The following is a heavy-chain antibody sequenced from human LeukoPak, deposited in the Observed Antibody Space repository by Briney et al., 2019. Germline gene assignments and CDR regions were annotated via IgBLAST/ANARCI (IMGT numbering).Heavy chain of an antibody. CDR1: SVSISNYY. CDR2: IYTSGST. Sequence: SETLSLTCTVSSVSISNYYWSWIRQPAGKGLEWIGRIYTSGSTKYNPSLKSRVTISVDKSKNQFSLKLSSVTAADTAVYYCARGSPRPASSNDYWGQGTLVTVSS. V-gene: IGHV4-4*07. D-gene: IGHD6-6*01. CDR3: ARGSPRPASSNDY. J-gene: IGHJ4*02.